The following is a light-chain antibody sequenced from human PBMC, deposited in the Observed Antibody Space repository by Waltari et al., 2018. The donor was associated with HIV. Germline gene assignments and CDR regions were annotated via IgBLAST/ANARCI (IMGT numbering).Light chain of an antibody. CDR3: QQYYSTPLT. V-gene: IGKV4-1*01. CDR2: WAS. CDR1: QSVLYSPNNKNY. J-gene: IGKJ4*01. Sequence: DIVMTQSPDSLSVSLGGRAAINCQSSQSVLYSPNNKNYLAWYQQKPGQPPKLLFYWASTRASGVPDRFSGSGSGADFTLTISSLQAEDVAVYYCQQYYSTPLTFGGGTKVEIK.